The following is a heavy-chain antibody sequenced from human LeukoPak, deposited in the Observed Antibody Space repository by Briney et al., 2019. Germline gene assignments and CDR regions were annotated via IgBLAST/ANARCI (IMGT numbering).Heavy chain of an antibody. V-gene: IGHV4-61*05. CDR2: IYYSGST. CDR3: ARGRFGVLDY. D-gene: IGHD3-10*01. J-gene: IGHJ4*02. Sequence: PSETLSLTCTVSGGSISSSSYYWVWVRQPPGKGLEWIGYIYYSGSTNYNPSLKSRVTISVDTSKNQFSLKLSSVTAADTAVYYCARGRFGVLDYWGRGTLVTVSS. CDR1: GGSISSSSYY.